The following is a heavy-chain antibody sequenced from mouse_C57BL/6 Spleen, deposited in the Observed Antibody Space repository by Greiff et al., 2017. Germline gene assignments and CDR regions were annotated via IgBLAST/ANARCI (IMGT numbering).Heavy chain of an antibody. Sequence: EVQLQESGPGLVKPSQSLSLTCSVTGYSITSGYYWNWIRQFPGNKLEWMGYISYDGSNNYNPSLKNRISITRDTSKNQFFLKLNSVTTEDTATYYCAREVGRGYFDVWGTGTTVTVSS. CDR1: GYSITSGYY. V-gene: IGHV3-6*01. CDR2: ISYDGSN. J-gene: IGHJ1*03. CDR3: AREVGRGYFDV. D-gene: IGHD1-1*01.